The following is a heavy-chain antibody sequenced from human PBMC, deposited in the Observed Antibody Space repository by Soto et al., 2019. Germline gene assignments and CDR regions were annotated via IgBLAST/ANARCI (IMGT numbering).Heavy chain of an antibody. D-gene: IGHD2-2*01. CDR3: ARGRIDCSSSTSCRNYYSYYMEV. J-gene: IGHJ6*03. V-gene: IGHV1-2*04. CDR1: GCTFTGYY. CDR2: INPNSGGT. Sequence: GASVKVSCKASGCTFTGYYMHWVRQAPGQGLEWMGWINPNSGGTNYAQKFQGWVTMTRDTSISTAYMELSRLRSDDTAVYYCARGRIDCSSSTSCRNYYSYYMEVWCKGTTGTVSS.